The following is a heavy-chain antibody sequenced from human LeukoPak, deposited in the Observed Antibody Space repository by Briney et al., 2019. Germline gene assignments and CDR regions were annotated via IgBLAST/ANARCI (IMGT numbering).Heavy chain of an antibody. Sequence: ASVKISCKASGYTFTDYYIHWVRQAPGQGLEWMGWINPNSGGTNSAQKFQGRVTMTRGTSISTAYMELNRLRSDDTAVYYCARVAGTYYYDSSAYYLKSPFDYWGQGTLVTVSS. J-gene: IGHJ4*02. V-gene: IGHV1-2*02. D-gene: IGHD3-22*01. CDR2: INPNSGGT. CDR3: ARVAGTYYYDSSAYYLKSPFDY. CDR1: GYTFTDYY.